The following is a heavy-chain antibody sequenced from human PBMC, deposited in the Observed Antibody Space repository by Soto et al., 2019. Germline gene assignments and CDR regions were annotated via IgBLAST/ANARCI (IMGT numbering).Heavy chain of an antibody. J-gene: IGHJ5*02. V-gene: IGHV3-11*01. D-gene: IGHD3-22*01. Sequence: PGCSLRLCCAASGFTFSDYYMNWIRQAPGKGLEWFSYISDSGSSIFYADSVKGRFTISRDSARKSLYLHMSSLRVEDTAVYYCARDTAFINSGFFDAWGQGTPVTVSS. CDR1: GFTFSDYY. CDR3: ARDTAFINSGFFDA. CDR2: ISDSGSSI.